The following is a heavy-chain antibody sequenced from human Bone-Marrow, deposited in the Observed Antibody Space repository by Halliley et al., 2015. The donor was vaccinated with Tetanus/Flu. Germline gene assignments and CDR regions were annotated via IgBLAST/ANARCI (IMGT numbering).Heavy chain of an antibody. V-gene: IGHV1-69*01. CDR3: ARVRTFCSGGTCYTAIPASEY. D-gene: IGHD2-15*01. CDR2: IIPAFGKA. Sequence: QLVQSGAEVKKPGSSVKVSCKASGGTFSSFAMSWVRQAPGQGLEWMGGIIPAFGKANYAQKFQGRVTITADESTSTAYMDLSSLRSEDTAVYYCARVRTFCSGGTCYTAIPASEYWGQGTLVTVSS. CDR1: GGTFSSFA. J-gene: IGHJ4*02.